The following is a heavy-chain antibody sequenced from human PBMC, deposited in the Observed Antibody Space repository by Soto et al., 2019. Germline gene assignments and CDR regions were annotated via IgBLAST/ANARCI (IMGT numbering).Heavy chain of an antibody. V-gene: IGHV4-30-2*01. CDR3: ARTESGTFDP. CDR2: IYHSGST. D-gene: IGHD1-7*01. J-gene: IGHJ5*02. Sequence: PSETLSLTCTVSGGSISSGGYSWSWIRQPPGRGLEWIGYIYHSGSTYYNPSLKSRVTISVDRSKNQFSLKLSSVTAADTAVYYCARTESGTFDPWGQGTLVTVSS. CDR1: GGSISSGGYS.